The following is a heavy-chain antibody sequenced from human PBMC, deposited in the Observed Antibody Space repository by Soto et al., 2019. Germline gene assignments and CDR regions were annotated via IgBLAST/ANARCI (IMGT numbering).Heavy chain of an antibody. CDR1: GFTFSSYG. J-gene: IGHJ6*02. CDR3: AKDIIWNRLNYYGMDV. Sequence: GGSLRLSCAASGFTFSSYGMHWVRQAPGKGLEWVAVISYDGSNKYYADSVKGRFTISRDNSKNTLYLQMNSLRAEDTAVYYCAKDIIWNRLNYYGMDVWGQGTTVTVSS. V-gene: IGHV3-30*18. D-gene: IGHD1-1*01. CDR2: ISYDGSNK.